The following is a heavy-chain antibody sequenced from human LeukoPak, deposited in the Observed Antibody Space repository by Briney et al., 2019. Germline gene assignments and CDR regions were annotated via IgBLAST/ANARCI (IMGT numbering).Heavy chain of an antibody. CDR3: ARGQDGSGRDQYYYYYMDV. CDR2: IIPIFGTA. CDR1: GGTFISYA. Sequence: GASVKVSCKASGGTFISYAISWVRQAPGQGLEWMGGIIPIFGTANYAQKFQGRVTITADESTSTAYMELSSLRSEDTAVYYCARGQDGSGRDQYYYYYMDVWGKGTTVTISS. V-gene: IGHV1-69*13. D-gene: IGHD3-10*01. J-gene: IGHJ6*03.